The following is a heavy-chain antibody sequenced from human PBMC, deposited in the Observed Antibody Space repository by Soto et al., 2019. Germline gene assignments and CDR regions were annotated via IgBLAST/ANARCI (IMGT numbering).Heavy chain of an antibody. D-gene: IGHD5-12*01. Sequence: QVQLVQSGAEVKKPGSSVKVSCKASGGTFSSYTISWVRQAPGQGLEWMGRIIPILGIANYAQKFQGRVTITADKSTSTACMELSSLRSEDTAVYYCASGNRYDDYYYYGMDVWGQGTTVTVSS. J-gene: IGHJ6*02. CDR2: IIPILGIA. CDR3: ASGNRYDDYYYYGMDV. V-gene: IGHV1-69*02. CDR1: GGTFSSYT.